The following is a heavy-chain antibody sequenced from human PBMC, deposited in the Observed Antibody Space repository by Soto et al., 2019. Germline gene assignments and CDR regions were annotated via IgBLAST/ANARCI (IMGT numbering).Heavy chain of an antibody. CDR1: GYTFTIYD. CDR3: ARGPDDSDYGDYVLYYYYMDV. D-gene: IGHD4-17*01. CDR2: MNPNSGNT. V-gene: IGHV1-8*01. J-gene: IGHJ6*03. Sequence: GASLKVSCKASGYTFTIYDINWVRQATGQGLEWMGWMNPNSGNTGYAQKFQGRVTMTRNTSISTAYMELSSLRSEDTAVYYCARGPDDSDYGDYVLYYYYMDVWGKGTTVTVSS.